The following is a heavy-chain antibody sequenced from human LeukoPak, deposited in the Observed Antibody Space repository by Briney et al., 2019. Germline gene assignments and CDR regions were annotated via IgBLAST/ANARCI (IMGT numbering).Heavy chain of an antibody. J-gene: IGHJ4*02. D-gene: IGHD3-3*01. V-gene: IGHV4-39*07. CDR2: INHSGST. CDR3: ARGLYDFWSGSRKYYFDY. Sequence: KPSETLSLTCTVSGGSISSSSYYWGWIRQPPRKGLEWIGEINHSGSTNYNPSLKSRVTISVDTSKNQFSLKLSSVTAADTAVYYCARGLYDFWSGSRKYYFDYWGQGTLVTVSS. CDR1: GGSISSSSYY.